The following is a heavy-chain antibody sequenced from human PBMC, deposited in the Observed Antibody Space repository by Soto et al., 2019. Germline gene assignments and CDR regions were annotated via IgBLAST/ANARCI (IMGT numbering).Heavy chain of an antibody. CDR2: ISAYNGNT. Sequence: QVQLVQSGAEVKKPGASVKVSCKASGYTFTSYGISWVRQAPGQGLEWMGWISAYNGNTNYAQKLQGRVTMTTDTPTSTAYMELRSLRSDDTAVYYCAREVLLWFGESYGMDVWGQGTTVTVSS. CDR1: GYTFTSYG. J-gene: IGHJ6*02. CDR3: AREVLLWFGESYGMDV. V-gene: IGHV1-18*04. D-gene: IGHD3-10*01.